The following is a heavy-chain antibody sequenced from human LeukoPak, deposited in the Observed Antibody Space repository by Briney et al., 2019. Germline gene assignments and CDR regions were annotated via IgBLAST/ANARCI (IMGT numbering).Heavy chain of an antibody. D-gene: IGHD2-2*01. CDR3: AKIQASFCYRSTSCDTNFDF. Sequence: GGSLRLSCAASGFTFSSYGIHWVRQAPGKGLDWVAVISYEGSDKSYADSVKGRFTVTRDNSKNTVYLEMNSLSAEDTAVYYCAKIQASFCYRSTSCDTNFDFWGQGTLVTVSS. CDR1: GFTFSSYG. CDR2: ISYEGSDK. J-gene: IGHJ5*01. V-gene: IGHV3-30*18.